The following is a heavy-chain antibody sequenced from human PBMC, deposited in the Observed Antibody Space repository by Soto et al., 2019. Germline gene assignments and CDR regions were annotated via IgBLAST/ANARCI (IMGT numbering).Heavy chain of an antibody. J-gene: IGHJ3*02. D-gene: IGHD2-15*01. CDR2: ISYDGSNK. Sequence: QVQLVESGGGVVQPGRSLRLSCAASGFTFSSYAMHWVRQAPGKGLEWVAVISYDGSNKYYADSVKGRFTISRDNSKNTLYLQMNSLGAEDTAVYYCASSLGYCSDGSCSARAAFDIWGQGTMVTVSS. V-gene: IGHV3-30-3*01. CDR3: ASSLGYCSDGSCSARAAFDI. CDR1: GFTFSSYA.